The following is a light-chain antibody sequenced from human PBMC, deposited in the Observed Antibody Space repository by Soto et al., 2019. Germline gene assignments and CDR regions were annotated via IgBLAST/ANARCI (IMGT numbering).Light chain of an antibody. Sequence: EIVMTQSPATLSVSPGERATLSCRASQSVSSNLAWYQQKPGQAPRLLIYGASTRDTRVPDRFSGSGSGTEFTLTFSGLQSEDFAVYYCHQYNNWPPLYTFGQGTKLEIK. J-gene: IGKJ2*01. V-gene: IGKV3-15*01. CDR2: GAS. CDR3: HQYNNWPPLYT. CDR1: QSVSSN.